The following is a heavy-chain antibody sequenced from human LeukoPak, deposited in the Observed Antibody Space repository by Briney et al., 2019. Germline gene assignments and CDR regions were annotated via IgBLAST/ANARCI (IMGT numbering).Heavy chain of an antibody. CDR1: GYTFTSYA. V-gene: IGHV1-3*01. CDR2: INAGNGNT. CDR3: ARYCSSTSCPTYYFDY. Sequence: ASVKVSCKASGYTFTSYAMHWVRQAPGQRLEWMGWINAGNGNTKYSQKFQGRVTITRDTSASTAYMELSSLRSEDTAVYYCARYCSSTSCPTYYFDYWGQGTLVTVSS. J-gene: IGHJ4*02. D-gene: IGHD2-2*01.